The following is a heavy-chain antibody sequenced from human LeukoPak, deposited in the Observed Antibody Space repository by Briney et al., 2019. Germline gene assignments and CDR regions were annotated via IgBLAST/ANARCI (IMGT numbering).Heavy chain of an antibody. V-gene: IGHV4-59*01. CDR2: IYYSGST. J-gene: IGHJ4*02. Sequence: PSETLSLTCTVSGGSISSYYWSWIRQPPRKGLEWIGYIYYSGSTNYHPSLKSRVTISVDTSKNQFSLKLSSVTAADTAVYYCAITKGDSGAFDYWGQGTLVTVSS. D-gene: IGHD3-10*01. CDR1: GGSISSYY. CDR3: AITKGDSGAFDY.